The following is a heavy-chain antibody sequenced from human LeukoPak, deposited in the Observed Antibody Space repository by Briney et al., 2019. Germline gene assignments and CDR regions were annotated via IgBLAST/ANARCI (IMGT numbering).Heavy chain of an antibody. Sequence: SETPFLTCTVSGGSISDHYWSWIRQPSGNGLEWIGRIYSSGSANYSPSLKSRVSMSVDTSNNYFSLNLTSVTAADTALYFCARDVRYASGWSTPESWGQGILVTVSS. CDR2: IYSSGSA. J-gene: IGHJ5*02. CDR1: GGSISDHY. V-gene: IGHV4-4*07. CDR3: ARDVRYASGWSTPES. D-gene: IGHD6-19*01.